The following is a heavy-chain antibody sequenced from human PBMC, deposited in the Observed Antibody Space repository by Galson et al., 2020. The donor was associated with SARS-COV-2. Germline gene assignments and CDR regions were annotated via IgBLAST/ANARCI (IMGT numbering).Heavy chain of an antibody. CDR2: IYYSGST. Sequence: ETSETLSLTCTVSGGSISSSSYYWGWIRQPPGKGLEWIGSIYYSGSTYYNPSLKSRVTISVDTSKNQFSLKLSSVTAADTAVYYCARLRAITLYYFDYWGQ. CDR3: ARLRAITLYYFDY. V-gene: IGHV4-39*01. J-gene: IGHJ4*02. D-gene: IGHD3-10*02. CDR1: GGSISSSSYY.